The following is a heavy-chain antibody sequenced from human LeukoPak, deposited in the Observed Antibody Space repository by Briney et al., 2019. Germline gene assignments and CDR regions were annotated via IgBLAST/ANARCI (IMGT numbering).Heavy chain of an antibody. Sequence: PGGSLRLSCAASGFTFSSYAMSWVRQAPGKGFEWVSAISGSGGSTYYADSVKGRFTISRDNSKNTVYLQMNSLRAEDTAVYYCAKAQYSSGWYYDYWGQGTLVTVSS. CDR1: GFTFSSYA. CDR2: ISGSGGST. D-gene: IGHD6-19*01. J-gene: IGHJ4*02. V-gene: IGHV3-23*01. CDR3: AKAQYSSGWYYDY.